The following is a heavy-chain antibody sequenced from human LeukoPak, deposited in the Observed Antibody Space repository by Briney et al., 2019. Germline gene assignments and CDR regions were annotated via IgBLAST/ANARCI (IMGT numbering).Heavy chain of an antibody. CDR3: ARSGSGSYYYYYYYGMDV. V-gene: IGHV3-33*01. D-gene: IGHD3-10*01. J-gene: IGHJ6*04. CDR2: IWYDGSNK. CDR1: GFTFSSYG. Sequence: GRSLRLSCAASGFTFSSYGMHWVRQAPGKGLEWVAVIWYDGSNKYYADSMKGRFTISRDNSKNTLYLQMNSLRAKDAAAYYCARSGSGSYYYYYYYGMDVWGKGTTVTVSS.